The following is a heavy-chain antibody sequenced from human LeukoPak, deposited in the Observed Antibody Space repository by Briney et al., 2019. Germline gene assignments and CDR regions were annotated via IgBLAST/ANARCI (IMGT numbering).Heavy chain of an antibody. CDR3: VIMSHTVVPTARIYYYMDI. CDR1: GYILTELS. D-gene: IGHD1-1*01. J-gene: IGHJ6*03. V-gene: IGHV1-24*01. Sequence: ASVKVSCKVSGYILTELSIHWVRQAAGKGLEWMGSFDPENAKTMSAQTFQGRVTMTEDTSTDTAYMELRSLRSDDTAIYYCVIMSHTVVPTARIYYYMDIWGTGTTVIVSS. CDR2: FDPENAKT.